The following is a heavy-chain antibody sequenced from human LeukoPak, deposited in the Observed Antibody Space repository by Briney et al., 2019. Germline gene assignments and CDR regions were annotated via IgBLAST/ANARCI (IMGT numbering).Heavy chain of an antibody. CDR2: ISAYNGNT. V-gene: IGHV1-18*01. CDR3: ARSRRSSGWYNWFDP. CDR1: GYTFTSYG. D-gene: IGHD6-19*01. J-gene: IGHJ5*02. Sequence: ASVKVSCKASGYTFTSYGISWVRQAPGQGLEWMGWISAYNGNTNYAQKLQGRVTMTTHTSTSTAYMELRSLRSDDTAVYYCARSRRSSGWYNWFDPWGQGTLVTVSS.